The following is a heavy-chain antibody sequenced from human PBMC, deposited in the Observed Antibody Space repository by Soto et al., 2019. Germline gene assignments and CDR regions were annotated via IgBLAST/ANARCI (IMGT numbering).Heavy chain of an antibody. CDR2: ITWNGGTI. V-gene: IGHV3-9*01. CDR3: AKGGSAALIAPSGRDNWFDP. D-gene: IGHD6-13*01. CDR1: GFAFDDYV. Sequence: GGSLRLSCAASGFAFDDYVMHWVRQPPGRGLEWVSGITWNGGTIRYVDSVKGRFTISRDNAENSLYLQMNSLRPEDTAVYYCAKGGSAALIAPSGRDNWFDPWGQGTQVTVS. J-gene: IGHJ5*02.